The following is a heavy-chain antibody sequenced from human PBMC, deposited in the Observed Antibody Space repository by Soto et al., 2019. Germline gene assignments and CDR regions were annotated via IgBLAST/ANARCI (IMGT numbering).Heavy chain of an antibody. CDR1: GDSISLGHW. V-gene: IGHV4-4*02. CDR2: IFHSGSS. CDR3: ARVRYFDGAYYFDY. Sequence: QVQLHESGPGLVKPSGTLSLTCAVSGDSISLGHWWSWVRQPPGKRLEWIGEIFHSGSSNYNPSLESRFTISMDKSKNQFSLKLSSVTAADTAIYYCARVRYFDGAYYFDYWGQGTLVTVSS. J-gene: IGHJ4*02. D-gene: IGHD3-9*01.